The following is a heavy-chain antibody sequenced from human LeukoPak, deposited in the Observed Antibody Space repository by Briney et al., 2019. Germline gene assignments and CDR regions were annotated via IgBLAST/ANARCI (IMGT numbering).Heavy chain of an antibody. Sequence: GGSLSLSCAASGFTFSSFAMSWVRQAPGRGLEWVSSISGSGASTYYADSVKGRFTISRDNSRNTLYLQMSSLRAEDTAVYYCAKSHSVAVAGTYSTYYFDSWGQGTLVTVSS. V-gene: IGHV3-23*01. CDR1: GFTFSSFA. J-gene: IGHJ4*02. CDR3: AKSHSVAVAGTYSTYYFDS. D-gene: IGHD6-19*01. CDR2: ISGSGAST.